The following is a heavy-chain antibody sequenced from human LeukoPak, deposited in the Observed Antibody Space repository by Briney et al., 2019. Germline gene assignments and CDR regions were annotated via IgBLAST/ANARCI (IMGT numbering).Heavy chain of an antibody. V-gene: IGHV3-23*01. J-gene: IGHJ6*03. CDR2: ISGSGGST. CDR3: AKRFDYGGNSGYYYYYMDV. CDR1: AFTFSSYA. D-gene: IGHD4-23*01. Sequence: GGSLRLSCAASAFTFSSYAMSWVRQAPGKGLEWVSAISGSGGSTYYADSVKGRFTISRGNSKNTLYLQMNSLRAEDTAVYYCAKRFDYGGNSGYYYYYMDVWGKGTTVTVSS.